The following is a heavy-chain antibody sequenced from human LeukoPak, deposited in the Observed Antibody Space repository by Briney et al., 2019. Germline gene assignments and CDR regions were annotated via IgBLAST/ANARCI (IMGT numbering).Heavy chain of an antibody. V-gene: IGHV4-34*01. CDR2: INHSGST. CDR1: GGSISSYY. CDR3: ARGGFGEYTFDY. D-gene: IGHD3-10*01. Sequence: PSETLSLTCTVSGGSISSYYWSWIRQPPGKGLEWIGEINHSGSTNYNPSLKSRVTISVDTSKNQFSLKLSSVTAADTAVYYCARGGFGEYTFDYWGQGTLVTVSS. J-gene: IGHJ4*02.